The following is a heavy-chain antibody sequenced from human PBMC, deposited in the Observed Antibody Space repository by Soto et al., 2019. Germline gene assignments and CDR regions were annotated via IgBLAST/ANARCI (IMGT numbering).Heavy chain of an antibody. J-gene: IGHJ6*02. CDR1: GYTFTSYG. D-gene: IGHD5-12*01. CDR3: ASPRREMATSYYYYGMDV. CDR2: ISAYNGNT. V-gene: IGHV1-18*04. Sequence: GASVKVSCKASGYTFTSYGISWVRQAPGQGLEWMGWISAYNGNTNYAQKLQGRVTMTTDTSTSTAYMELRSLRSDDTAVYYCASPRREMATSYYYYGMDVWGQGTTVTVS.